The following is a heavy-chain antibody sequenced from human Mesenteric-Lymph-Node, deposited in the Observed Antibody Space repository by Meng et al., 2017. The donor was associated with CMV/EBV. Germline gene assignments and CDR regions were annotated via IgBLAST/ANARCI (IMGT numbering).Heavy chain of an antibody. V-gene: IGHV4-39*07. J-gene: IGHJ5*01. CDR2: IYYSGST. D-gene: IGHD3-22*01. CDR1: GGSISSSSYY. CDR3: ARDYCDSSGLSGDFDY. Sequence: SETLSLTCTVSGGSISSSSYYWGWIRQPPGKGLEWIGSIYYSGSTYYNPSLKRRVSISVDTSKNQFYLKLSSVTAADTAVYYCARDYCDSSGLSGDFDYWGQGTLVTVSS.